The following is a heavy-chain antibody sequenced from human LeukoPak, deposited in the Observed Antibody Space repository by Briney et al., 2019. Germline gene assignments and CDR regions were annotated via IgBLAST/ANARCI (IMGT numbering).Heavy chain of an antibody. J-gene: IGHJ4*02. CDR2: ISGSGGST. CDR3: AKDPPLYYYDSSSSFDY. Sequence: GGSLRLSCAASGFTLSSYAMSWVRQAPGKGLEWVSAISGSGGSTYYADSVKGRFTISRDNSKNTLYLQMNSLRAEDTAVYYCAKDPPLYYYDSSSSFDYWGQGTLVTVSS. V-gene: IGHV3-23*01. D-gene: IGHD3-22*01. CDR1: GFTLSSYA.